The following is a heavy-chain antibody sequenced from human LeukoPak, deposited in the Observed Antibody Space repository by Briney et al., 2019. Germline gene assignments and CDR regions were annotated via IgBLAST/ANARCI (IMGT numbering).Heavy chain of an antibody. CDR1: GLTFSNYA. V-gene: IGHV3-23*01. J-gene: IGHJ4*02. CDR2: IAGSGGTT. Sequence: QPGGSLRLSCAASGLTFSNYAMSWVRQAPGKGLEWVSAIAGSGGTTDSADSVKGRFTISRDNSKNTLYLKMNSPRAEDAAVYYCAKDRGGGFDYWGQGTLVTVSS. D-gene: IGHD3-10*01. CDR3: AKDRGGGFDY.